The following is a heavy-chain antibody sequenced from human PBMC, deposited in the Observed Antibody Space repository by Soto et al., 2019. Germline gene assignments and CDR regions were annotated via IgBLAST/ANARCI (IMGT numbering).Heavy chain of an antibody. CDR1: GFSNSCKI. V-gene: IGHV3-48*01. J-gene: IGHJ4*02. D-gene: IGHD1-7*01. CDR3: ARAARRNWNFIH. Sequence: VKPTSEAPGFSNSCKIMRWVHQAQGKGLEWVSYISSSSSTIYYADYVKGRFTISRDNAKNSLYLQMNSLRAEDTAVYYCARAARRNWNFIHRGQGTLVTLSS. CDR2: ISSSSSTI.